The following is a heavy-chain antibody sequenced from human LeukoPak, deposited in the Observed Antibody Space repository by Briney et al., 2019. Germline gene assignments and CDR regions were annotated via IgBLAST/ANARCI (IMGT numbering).Heavy chain of an antibody. CDR2: ISASGSST. Sequence: PGGSLRLSCAASGFTFSSYAMSWVRQAPGKGLEWVSSISASGSSTFYADSVKGRFTISRDNSKNPLYLQMNSLRAEDTAVYYCAKAPRFGARATEYYYYYMDVWGKGTTVTVSS. V-gene: IGHV3-23*01. D-gene: IGHD3-16*01. J-gene: IGHJ6*03. CDR1: GFTFSSYA. CDR3: AKAPRFGARATEYYYYYMDV.